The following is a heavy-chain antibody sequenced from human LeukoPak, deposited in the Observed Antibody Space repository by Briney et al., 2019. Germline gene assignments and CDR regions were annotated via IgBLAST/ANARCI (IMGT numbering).Heavy chain of an antibody. J-gene: IGHJ3*01. CDR3: ARSSNRIAVD. CDR1: GFTFGSYG. V-gene: IGHV3-23*01. D-gene: IGHD6-19*01. Sequence: GGSLRLSCAASGFTFGSYGMSWVRQAPGKGLEWVSVISGSGTGPYYAGSVQGRFTISRDNSKNTLYLQMNTLRVEDTAVYYCARSSNRIAVDWGQGTMVTVSS. CDR2: ISGSGTGP.